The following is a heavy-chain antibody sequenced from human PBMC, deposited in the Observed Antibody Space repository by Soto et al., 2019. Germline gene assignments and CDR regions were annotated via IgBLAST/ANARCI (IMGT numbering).Heavy chain of an antibody. D-gene: IGHD2-15*01. CDR2: IYHSGST. CDR1: GGSISSYY. J-gene: IGHJ5*02. Sequence: QVQLQESGPGLVKPSETLSLTCTVSGGSISSYYWSWIRQPPGKGLEWIGYIYHSGSTYYNPSLKSRVTISADTSKNQFSLKLSSVTAADTAVYYCARYCSGGSCYLDPWGQGTLVTVSS. CDR3: ARYCSGGSCYLDP. V-gene: IGHV4-59*08.